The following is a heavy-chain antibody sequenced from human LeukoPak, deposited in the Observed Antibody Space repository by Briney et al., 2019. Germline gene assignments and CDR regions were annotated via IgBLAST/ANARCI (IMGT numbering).Heavy chain of an antibody. Sequence: SETLSLTCAVSGGSISSGGYSWSWIRQPPGKGLEWIGYIYHSGSTYYNPPLKSRVTISVDRSKNQFSLKLSSVTAADTAVYYCARGSLGPKNYYYYGMDVWGQGTTVTVSS. D-gene: IGHD1-26*01. V-gene: IGHV4-30-2*01. CDR1: GGSISSGGYS. J-gene: IGHJ6*02. CDR3: ARGSLGPKNYYYYGMDV. CDR2: IYHSGST.